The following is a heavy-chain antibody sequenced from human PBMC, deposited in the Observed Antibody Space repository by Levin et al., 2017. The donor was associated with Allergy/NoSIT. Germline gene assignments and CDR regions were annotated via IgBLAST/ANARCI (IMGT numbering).Heavy chain of an antibody. D-gene: IGHD3-9*01. CDR1: GFTISNSA. CDR2: FSNTGSS. V-gene: IGHV3-23*01. J-gene: IGHJ6*03. Sequence: GESLKISCLASGFTISNSAMSWVRQAPGKGLQWVSGFSNTGSSHYSDSVKGRFTVSRDTSKNTLYLQMNSLRAEDTAVYYCAKDYDILTGYYTDMHVWVTGTTVTVSS. CDR3: AKDYDILTGYYTDMHV.